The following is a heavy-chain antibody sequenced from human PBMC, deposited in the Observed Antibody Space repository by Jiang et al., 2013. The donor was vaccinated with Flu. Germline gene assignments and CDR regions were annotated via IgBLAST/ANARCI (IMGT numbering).Heavy chain of an antibody. CDR2: IWYDGSNK. J-gene: IGHJ4*02. D-gene: IGHD5-18*01. Sequence: RLSCAASGFTFSSYGMHWVRQAPGKGLEWVAVIWYDGSNKYYADSVKGRFTISRDNSKNTLYLQMNSLRAEDTAVYYCARDGGYSYGYLDYWGQGTLVTVSS. CDR1: GFTFSSYG. V-gene: IGHV3-33*01. CDR3: ARDGGYSYGYLDY.